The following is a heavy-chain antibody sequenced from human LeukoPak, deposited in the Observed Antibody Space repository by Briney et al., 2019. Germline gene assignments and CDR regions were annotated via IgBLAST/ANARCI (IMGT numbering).Heavy chain of an antibody. J-gene: IGHJ6*03. CDR1: GYTFTSYG. CDR3: ARLPRGYCSGGSCYGSYYYYYYMDV. D-gene: IGHD2-15*01. Sequence: ASVKVSCKASGYTFTSYGISWVRQAPGQGLEWMGWISAYNGNTNYAQKLQGRVTMTTDTSTSTAYMELRSLRSDDTAVYYCARLPRGYCSGGSCYGSYYYYYYMDVWGKGTTVTVSS. CDR2: ISAYNGNT. V-gene: IGHV1-18*01.